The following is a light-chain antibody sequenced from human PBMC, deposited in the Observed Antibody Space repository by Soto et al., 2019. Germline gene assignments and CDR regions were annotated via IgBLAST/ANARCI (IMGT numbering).Light chain of an antibody. Sequence: DIQMTQSPSSLSASVGDRVTITCRASQDIRNDLDWYQQKPGKAPKRLIFAAYSLQSGVPSRFSGSASGTEFTLTISSLQPEDFATYYCLQHNSYPATFGQGTKVEI. CDR3: LQHNSYPAT. J-gene: IGKJ1*01. CDR1: QDIRND. V-gene: IGKV1-17*01. CDR2: AAY.